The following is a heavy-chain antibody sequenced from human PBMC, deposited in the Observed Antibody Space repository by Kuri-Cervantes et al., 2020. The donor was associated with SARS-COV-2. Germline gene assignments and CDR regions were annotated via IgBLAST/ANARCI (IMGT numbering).Heavy chain of an antibody. CDR3: ARDYCSSTSCDNDAFDI. Sequence: GESLKISCAASGFTFSSYSMNWVRQAPGKGLEWVSSISSSSSYIYYADSAKGRFTISRDNAKNSLYLQMNSLRAEDTAVYYCARDYCSSTSCDNDAFDIWGQGTMVTVSS. D-gene: IGHD2-2*02. CDR1: GFTFSSYS. CDR2: ISSSSSYI. V-gene: IGHV3-21*01. J-gene: IGHJ3*02.